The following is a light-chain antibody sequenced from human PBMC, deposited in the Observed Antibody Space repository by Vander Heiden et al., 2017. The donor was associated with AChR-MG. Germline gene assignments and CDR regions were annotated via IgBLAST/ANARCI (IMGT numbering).Light chain of an antibody. CDR2: EDN. V-gene: IGLV6-57*04. J-gene: IGLJ2*01. CDR3: QSYDSSNHVV. Sequence: FMLTQPHSVSESPGQTVTISCTRSSRSIASNYVQWYQQRPGSAPTTVIYEDNQRPAGVPDRVSGSIDSSSNAASLTISGLKTEDEADYYCQSYDSSNHVVFGGGTKLTVL. CDR1: SRSIASNY.